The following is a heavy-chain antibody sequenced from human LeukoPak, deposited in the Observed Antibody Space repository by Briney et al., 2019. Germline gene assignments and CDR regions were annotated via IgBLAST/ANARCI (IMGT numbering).Heavy chain of an antibody. CDR2: IYTSGST. V-gene: IGHV4-61*09. J-gene: IGHJ4*02. Sequence: SETLSLTCTVSGGSISSGIYYWSWIRQPAGEGLEWIGHIYTSGSTNYNPSLKSRVTISVDTSKNQFSLKLSSVTAADTAVYYCARGVGSGWYWGFHYWGQGTLVTVSS. CDR3: ARGVGSGWYWGFHY. D-gene: IGHD6-19*01. CDR1: GGSISSGIYY.